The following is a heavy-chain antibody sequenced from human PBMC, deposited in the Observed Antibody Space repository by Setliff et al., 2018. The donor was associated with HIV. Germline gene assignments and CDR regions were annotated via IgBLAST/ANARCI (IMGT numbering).Heavy chain of an antibody. J-gene: IGHJ5*02. V-gene: IGHV4-34*01. CDR1: GGPSTDHY. CDR3: ARRSIAVREAQFDP. D-gene: IGHD6-6*01. Sequence: PSETLSLTCAVYGGPSTDHYWNWIRQSPGMGLEWIAEIHHTGYINYNPSLRSRVIISVDTSRNQFSLRVTSVTAADTALYYCARRSIAVREAQFDPWGQGTQVTVSS. CDR2: IHHTGYI.